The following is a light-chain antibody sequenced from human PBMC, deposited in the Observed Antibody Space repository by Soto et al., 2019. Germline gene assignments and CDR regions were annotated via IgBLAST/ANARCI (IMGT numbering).Light chain of an antibody. Sequence: EIVMTQSPATLSVSPGERVTLSCRASQDIRSSLAWYQQKPGQAPRLLIYGASIRATGIPARFSGSGSGTEFTLTISSLQSEDFAVYYCQHYNNWPLTFGGGTKVDIK. CDR1: QDIRSS. J-gene: IGKJ4*01. CDR2: GAS. CDR3: QHYNNWPLT. V-gene: IGKV3-15*01.